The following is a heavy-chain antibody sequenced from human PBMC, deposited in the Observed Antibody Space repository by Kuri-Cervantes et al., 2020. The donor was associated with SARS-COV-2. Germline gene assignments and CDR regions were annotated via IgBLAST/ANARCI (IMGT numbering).Heavy chain of an antibody. D-gene: IGHD3-10*01. CDR1: GFTFSSHS. CDR2: TSSGSTYI. J-gene: IGHJ4*02. CDR3: ARGEGVRGLMVLFQWRGAGPLDF. V-gene: IGHV3-21*01. Sequence: GGSLRLSCAASGFTFSSHSMNWVRQAPGKGLEWVSCTSSGSTYIYYVDSVKGRFTISRDNAKNSLYLQMNSLRAEDTAVYYCARGEGVRGLMVLFQWRGAGPLDFWGQGTLVTVSS.